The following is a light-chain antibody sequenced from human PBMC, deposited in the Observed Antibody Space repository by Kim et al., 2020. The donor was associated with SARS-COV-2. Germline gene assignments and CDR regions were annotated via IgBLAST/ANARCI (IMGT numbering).Light chain of an antibody. CDR2: GAS. Sequence: EIVLTQSPGTLSLSPGERATLSCRASQTVTSDYLAWYQQKPGQAPRVLIYGASSRATGIPDRFSGSGSGTDLTLTISRLEPEDFAVYYCQKYGRSPFTFGQGTKLEI. V-gene: IGKV3-20*01. CDR3: QKYGRSPFT. J-gene: IGKJ2*01. CDR1: QTVTSDY.